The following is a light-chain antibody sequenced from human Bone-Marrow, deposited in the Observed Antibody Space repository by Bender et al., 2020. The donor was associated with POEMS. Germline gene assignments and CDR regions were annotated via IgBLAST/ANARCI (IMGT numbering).Light chain of an antibody. CDR3: QSYDNSLGGWV. Sequence: SYVLTQPPSVSVAPGQTARITCEGNNIGGYSVNWYQQKPGQAPVLVVYDNVDRPSGIPERFSGSKSGTSASLAITGLQAEDEGDYYCQSYDNSLGGWVFGGGTKLTVL. CDR1: NIGGYS. V-gene: IGLV3-21*02. J-gene: IGLJ3*02. CDR2: DNV.